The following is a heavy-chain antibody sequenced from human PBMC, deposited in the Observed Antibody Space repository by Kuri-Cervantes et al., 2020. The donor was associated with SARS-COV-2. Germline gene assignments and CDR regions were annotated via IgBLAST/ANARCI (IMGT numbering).Heavy chain of an antibody. Sequence: ASVKVSCKTSGYTFTSYGISWVRQAPGQGLEWMGWISVKQGDTNYAQKFQGRVTMTTDTSTSTAYMELRSLRSGDTAVYYCARVCGGDCADNYYYYYGMDVWGQGTTVTVSS. CDR1: GYTFTSYG. D-gene: IGHD2-21*02. V-gene: IGHV1-18*04. CDR2: ISVKQGDT. CDR3: ARVCGGDCADNYYYYYGMDV. J-gene: IGHJ6*02.